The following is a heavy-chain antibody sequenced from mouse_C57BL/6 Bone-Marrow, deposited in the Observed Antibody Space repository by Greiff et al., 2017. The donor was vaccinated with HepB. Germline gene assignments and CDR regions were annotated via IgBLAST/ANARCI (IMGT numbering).Heavy chain of an antibody. Sequence: QVQLQQPGAELVRPGSSVKLSCKASGYTFTSYWMHWVKQRPRQGLEWIGNIDPSDSETHYNQKFKDKATLTVDKSSSTAYMQLSSLTSEDSAVYYCARSLYYYGSSWFAYWGQGTLVTVSA. D-gene: IGHD1-1*01. J-gene: IGHJ3*01. CDR1: GYTFTSYW. CDR3: ARSLYYYGSSWFAY. V-gene: IGHV1-52*01. CDR2: IDPSDSET.